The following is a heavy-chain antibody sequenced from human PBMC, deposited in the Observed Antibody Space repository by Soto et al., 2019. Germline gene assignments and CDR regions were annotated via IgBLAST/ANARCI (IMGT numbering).Heavy chain of an antibody. Sequence: PGGSLRLSCAVSGFTFSSYVMHWVRQAPGKGLEWVAIIWYDGSNKYYADSVKGRFTISRDNSKNTLYLQMNSLRAEDTAVYYCARSYGSGSHYFDYWGQGTLVTVS. D-gene: IGHD3-10*01. V-gene: IGHV3-33*01. CDR2: IWYDGSNK. J-gene: IGHJ4*02. CDR3: ARSYGSGSHYFDY. CDR1: GFTFSSYV.